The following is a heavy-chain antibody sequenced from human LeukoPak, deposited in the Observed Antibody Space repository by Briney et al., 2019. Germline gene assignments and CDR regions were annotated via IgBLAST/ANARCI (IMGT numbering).Heavy chain of an antibody. V-gene: IGHV4-39*01. D-gene: IGHD3-22*01. Sequence: PSETLSLTCTVPGGSISSSSYYWGWIRQPPGKGLEWIGSIYYSGSTYYNPSLKSRVTISVDTSKNQFSLKLSSVTAADTAVYYCARQYHYYDSSGYPYYWYFDLWGRGTLVTVSS. CDR1: GGSISSSSYY. J-gene: IGHJ2*01. CDR3: ARQYHYYDSSGYPYYWYFDL. CDR2: IYYSGST.